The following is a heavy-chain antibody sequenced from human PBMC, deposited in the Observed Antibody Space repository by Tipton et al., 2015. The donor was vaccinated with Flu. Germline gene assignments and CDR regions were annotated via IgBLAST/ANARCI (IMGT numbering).Heavy chain of an antibody. V-gene: IGHV3-15*01. CDR2: IKSKTDGGTT. Sequence: SLRLSCAASGFTFSNAWMSWVRQAPGKGLEWVGRIKSKTDGGTTDYAAPVKGRFTISRDDSKNTLYLQMNSLKTEDTAVYYCAREGTTGRVKRYYYYYMDVWGKGTTVTVSS. J-gene: IGHJ6*03. D-gene: IGHD1-1*01. CDR1: GFTFSNAW. CDR3: AREGTTGRVKRYYYYYMDV.